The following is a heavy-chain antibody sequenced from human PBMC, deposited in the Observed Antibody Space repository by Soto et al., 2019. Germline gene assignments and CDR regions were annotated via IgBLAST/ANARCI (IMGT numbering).Heavy chain of an antibody. J-gene: IGHJ4*02. CDR1: GFTFSSYA. CDR2: ISYDGSNK. Sequence: LRLSCAASGFTFSSYAMHWVRQAPGKGLEWVAVISYDGSNKYYADSVKGRFTISRDNSKNTLYLQMNSLRAEDTAVYYCARDFATTVVTLPCPDYWGQGTLVTVSS. CDR3: ARDFATTVVTLPCPDY. D-gene: IGHD4-17*01. V-gene: IGHV3-30-3*01.